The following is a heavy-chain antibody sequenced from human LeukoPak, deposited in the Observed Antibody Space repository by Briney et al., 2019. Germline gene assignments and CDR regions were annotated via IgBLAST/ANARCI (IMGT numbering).Heavy chain of an antibody. J-gene: IGHJ4*02. CDR2: ISGSDGRL. D-gene: IGHD6-19*01. Sequence: GGSLRLSCAVSGFAVSSNYMSWVRQAPGKGLEWVSAISGSDGRLFYADSVKGRFTISRDNSKNTLYLQMNSLRAEDTAVYYCAKDPPPRSSGSKGDYWGQGTLVTVSS. V-gene: IGHV3-23*01. CDR1: GFAVSSNY. CDR3: AKDPPPRSSGSKGDY.